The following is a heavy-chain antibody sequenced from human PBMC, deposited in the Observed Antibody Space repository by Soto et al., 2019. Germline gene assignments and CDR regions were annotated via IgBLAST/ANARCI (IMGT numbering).Heavy chain of an antibody. CDR3: AKFNALTGDPDAFDI. Sequence: GGSLRLSCAASGFTFSSYAMSWVRQAPGKGLEWVSAISGSGGSPYYADSVKGRFTISRDNSKNTLYLQMNSLRAEDTAVYYCAKFNALTGDPDAFDIWGQGTMVTVSS. D-gene: IGHD7-27*01. V-gene: IGHV3-23*01. CDR2: ISGSGGSP. J-gene: IGHJ3*02. CDR1: GFTFSSYA.